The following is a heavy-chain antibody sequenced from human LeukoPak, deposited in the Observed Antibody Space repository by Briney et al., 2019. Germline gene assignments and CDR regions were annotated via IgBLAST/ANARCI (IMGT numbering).Heavy chain of an antibody. CDR3: ARGGSYYNDRDYFDY. Sequence: GGSLRLSCAASGFTFDDYAMHWVRQAPGKGLEWVSGISWNSGSIGYADSVKGRFTISRDNAKNSLYLQMNSLRAEDTAVYYCARGGSYYNDRDYFDYWGQGTLVTVSS. D-gene: IGHD1-26*01. CDR1: GFTFDDYA. V-gene: IGHV3-9*01. J-gene: IGHJ4*02. CDR2: ISWNSGSI.